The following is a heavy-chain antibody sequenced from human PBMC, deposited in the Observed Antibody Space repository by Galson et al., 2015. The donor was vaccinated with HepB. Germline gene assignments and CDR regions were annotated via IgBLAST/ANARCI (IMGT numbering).Heavy chain of an antibody. CDR1: GYSFTSYW. CDR3: ARHPSPGILTGWAPSFFDY. CDR2: IYPGDSDT. Sequence: QSGAEVKKPGESLKISCKGSGYSFTSYWIGWVRQMPGKGLEWMGIIYPGDSDTRYSPSFQGQVTISADKSISTAYLQWSSLKASDTAMYYCARHPSPGILTGWAPSFFDYWGQGTLVTVSS. V-gene: IGHV5-51*01. D-gene: IGHD3-9*01. J-gene: IGHJ4*02.